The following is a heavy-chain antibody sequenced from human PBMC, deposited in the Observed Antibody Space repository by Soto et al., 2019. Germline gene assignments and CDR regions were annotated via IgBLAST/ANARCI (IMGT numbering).Heavy chain of an antibody. J-gene: IGHJ5*02. Sequence: SETLSLTCTVSGGSISSYYWSWIRQPPGKGLEWIGYIYYSGSTNYNPSLKSRVTISVDTSKNQFSLRVNSVTAADTAVYYCARVPGPWGQGTLVTVSS. CDR2: IYYSGST. V-gene: IGHV4-59*12. CDR3: ARVPGP. CDR1: GGSISSYY.